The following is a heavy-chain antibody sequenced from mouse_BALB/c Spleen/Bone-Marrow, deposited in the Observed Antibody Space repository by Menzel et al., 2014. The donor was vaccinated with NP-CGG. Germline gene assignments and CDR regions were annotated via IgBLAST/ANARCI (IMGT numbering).Heavy chain of an antibody. D-gene: IGHD4-1*01. CDR3: TRGGNWEDFDY. J-gene: IGHJ2*01. Sequence: EVQGVESGGGLVQPGGSRKLSCAASGFTFSSFGMHWVRQAPERGLEWVAYISSGSSTIFYADTVKGRFTISRDNPKNPLFVQVHSLRSEDTAMYYCTRGGNWEDFDYWGQGTTLTVSS. CDR1: GFTFSSFG. CDR2: ISSGSSTI. V-gene: IGHV5-17*02.